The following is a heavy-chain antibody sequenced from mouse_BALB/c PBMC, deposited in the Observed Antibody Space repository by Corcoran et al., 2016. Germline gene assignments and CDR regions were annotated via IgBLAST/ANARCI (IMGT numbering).Heavy chain of an antibody. J-gene: IGHJ2*01. CDR3: ARYGYDGCDY. V-gene: IGHV9-1*02. D-gene: IGHD2-2*01. Sequence: QIQLVQSGPELKKPGETVKISCKASGSTFTNYGMNWVKQAPGKGLKWMGWINTYTGEPTYADDFKGRFAFSLETSASTAYLQINNLKNEDMATYFCARYGYDGCDYWGQGTTLTVSS. CDR2: INTYTGEP. CDR1: GSTFTNYG.